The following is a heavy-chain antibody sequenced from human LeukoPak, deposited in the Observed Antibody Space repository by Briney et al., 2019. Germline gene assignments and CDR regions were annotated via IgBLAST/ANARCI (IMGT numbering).Heavy chain of an antibody. V-gene: IGHV2-5*02. Sequence: VSGPTLVNPTQTLTLTCTFSGFSLSTSGVGVGWIRQPPGKALEWLALIYWDDDKRYSPSLKSRLTITKDTSKNQVVLTMTNMDPVDTATYYCAHSGAFRGYDILTGYYTTPQFDYWGQGTLVTVSS. CDR1: GFSLSTSGVG. J-gene: IGHJ4*02. CDR3: AHSGAFRGYDILTGYYTTPQFDY. D-gene: IGHD3-9*01. CDR2: IYWDDDK.